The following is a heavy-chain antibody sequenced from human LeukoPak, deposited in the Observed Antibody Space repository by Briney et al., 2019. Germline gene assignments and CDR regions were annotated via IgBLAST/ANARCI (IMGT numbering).Heavy chain of an antibody. V-gene: IGHV4-4*07. Sequence: SETLSLTCSVSGVSISTYYWTWIRQPAGKGLEWIGRMYIGGTRNYNPSLKSRVSMSIDTSKNQFSLKLSSVTAADTAVYYCARDLPRENSYAYGFWFDPWGQGTLVTVSS. D-gene: IGHD3-16*01. CDR3: ARDLPRENSYAYGFWFDP. J-gene: IGHJ5*02. CDR1: GVSISTYY. CDR2: MYIGGTR.